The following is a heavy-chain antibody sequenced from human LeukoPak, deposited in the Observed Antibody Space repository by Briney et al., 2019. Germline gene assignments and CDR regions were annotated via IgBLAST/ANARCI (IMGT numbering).Heavy chain of an antibody. CDR3: ARVEVPRDINDWYFDL. J-gene: IGHJ2*01. Sequence: TSETLSLTCTVSGYYIAHGFFWAWIRQPPGGGLEWIGSLYHSGTTYYNTSLKSRISTSVDTSKNQFSLKLRLVTAADTAVYYCARVEVPRDINDWYFDLWGRGTLVTVSS. D-gene: IGHD2-15*01. CDR1: GYYIAHGFF. CDR2: LYHSGTT. V-gene: IGHV4-38-2*02.